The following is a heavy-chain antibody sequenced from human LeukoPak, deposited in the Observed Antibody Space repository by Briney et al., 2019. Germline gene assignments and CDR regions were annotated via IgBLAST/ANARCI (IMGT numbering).Heavy chain of an antibody. D-gene: IGHD4-23*01. CDR1: GGTFSSYA. CDR2: IISILGIA. V-gene: IGHV1-69*04. Sequence: SVKVSCKASGGTFSSYAISWVRQAPGQGLEWMGRIISILGIANYAQKFQGRVTITADKSTSTAYMELSSLRSEDTAVYYCARGPRGYGGNSNWFDPWGQGTLVTVSS. CDR3: ARGPRGYGGNSNWFDP. J-gene: IGHJ5*02.